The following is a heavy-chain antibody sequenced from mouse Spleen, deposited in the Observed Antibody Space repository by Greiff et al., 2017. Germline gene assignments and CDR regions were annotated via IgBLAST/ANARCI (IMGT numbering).Heavy chain of an antibody. Sequence: DVKLVESGGGLVKPGGSLKLSCAASGFTFSDYGMHWVRQAPEKGLEWVAYISSGSSTIYYADTVKGRFTISRDNAKNTLFLQMTSLRSEDTAMYYCARYYGNYGYAMDYWGQGTSVTVSS. J-gene: IGHJ4*01. V-gene: IGHV5-17*01. CDR1: GFTFSDYG. CDR2: ISSGSSTI. D-gene: IGHD2-1*01. CDR3: ARYYGNYGYAMDY.